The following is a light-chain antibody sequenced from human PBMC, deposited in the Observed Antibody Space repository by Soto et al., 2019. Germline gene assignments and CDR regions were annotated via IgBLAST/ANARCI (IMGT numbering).Light chain of an antibody. J-gene: IGKJ4*01. V-gene: IGKV3-20*01. Sequence: EIVLTQSPGTLSLSPGERATLSCRASQSVSSSYLVWYQQKPGQAPRLLIYGASSRATGIPDRFSGSGSGTDFTLTISRLEPEDFAVYYCQQYGGSPKLTFGGGTKVEIK. CDR3: QQYGGSPKLT. CDR2: GAS. CDR1: QSVSSSY.